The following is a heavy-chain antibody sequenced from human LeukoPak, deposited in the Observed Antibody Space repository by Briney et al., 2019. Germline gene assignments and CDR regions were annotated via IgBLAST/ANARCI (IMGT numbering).Heavy chain of an antibody. J-gene: IGHJ5*02. CDR3: ARDSIGFGELWPNWFDP. Sequence: SETLSLTCTVSGGSISSSSYYWGWIRQPPGKGLEWIGSIYYSGSTYYNPSLKSRVTISVDTSKNQFSLKLSSVTAADTAVYYCARDSIGFGELWPNWFDPWGQGTLVTVSS. V-gene: IGHV4-39*07. CDR1: GGSISSSSYY. CDR2: IYYSGST. D-gene: IGHD3-10*01.